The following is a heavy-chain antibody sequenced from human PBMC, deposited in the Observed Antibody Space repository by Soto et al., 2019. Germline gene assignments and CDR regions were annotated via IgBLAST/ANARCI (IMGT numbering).Heavy chain of an antibody. CDR2: ISAKKGNT. CDR1: GYTFTSYG. V-gene: IGHV1-18*04. D-gene: IGHD2-15*01. CDR3: AREILSPDFYFHGMDV. Sequence: QGQLVQSGAEVKKPGASVKVSCNASGYTFTSYGISWVRQAPGQGLEWMGWISAKKGNTKYAQKFQGRVTMTTDTSTSTAYMELRSLRSDDTAVYYCAREILSPDFYFHGMDVWGQGTTVTVSS. J-gene: IGHJ6*02.